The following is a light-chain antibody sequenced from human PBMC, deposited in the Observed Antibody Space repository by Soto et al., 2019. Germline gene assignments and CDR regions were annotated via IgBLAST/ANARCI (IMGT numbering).Light chain of an antibody. Sequence: EIVLTQSPATLSLSPGERATLSCRASQSVSSYLAWYQQKPGQAPRLLIYDASNSATGIPARFSGSGSGTDFTLTISSLEPEDFAVYYCQPRSNWPHTFGQGTKLEIK. J-gene: IGKJ2*01. CDR1: QSVSSY. CDR2: DAS. CDR3: QPRSNWPHT. V-gene: IGKV3-11*01.